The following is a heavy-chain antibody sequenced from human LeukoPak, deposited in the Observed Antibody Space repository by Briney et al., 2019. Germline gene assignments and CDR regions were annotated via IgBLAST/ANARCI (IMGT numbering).Heavy chain of an antibody. D-gene: IGHD3-10*01. CDR2: IYYTGST. Sequence: SETLSLTCTVSGGSISSSYWSWIRQPPGKGLEWIGYIYYTGSTTYNPSLKSRVTISVDTSKNQFSLKLSSVTAADTAVYYCARWRGFGESDDAFDIWGQGTMVTVSS. CDR3: ARWRGFGESDDAFDI. J-gene: IGHJ3*02. CDR1: GGSISSSY. V-gene: IGHV4-59*12.